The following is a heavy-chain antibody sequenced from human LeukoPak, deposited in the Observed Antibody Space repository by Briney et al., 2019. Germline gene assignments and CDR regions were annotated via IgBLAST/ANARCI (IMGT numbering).Heavy chain of an antibody. V-gene: IGHV1-69*04. CDR2: IIPILGIA. CDR1: GGTFSSYA. J-gene: IGHJ4*02. Sequence: ASVKVSCKASGGTFSSYAISWVRQAPGQGLEWMGRIIPILGIANYAQKFQGRVTITADKSTSTAYMELSSLRSEDTAVYYCARVGRVGDYDYWGQRTLVTVSS. CDR3: ARVGRVGDYDY. D-gene: IGHD4-17*01.